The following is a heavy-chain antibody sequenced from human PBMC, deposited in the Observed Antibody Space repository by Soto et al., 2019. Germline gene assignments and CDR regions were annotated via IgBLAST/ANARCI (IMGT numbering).Heavy chain of an antibody. CDR1: GDSVSSNSAA. D-gene: IGHD6-19*01. CDR2: TYYRSKWYN. J-gene: IGHJ6*02. CDR3: ASGLLAVAAPRGYYYYGMDV. V-gene: IGHV6-1*01. Sequence: SQTLSLTCAISGDSVSSNSAAWSCIIHSPSRCLEWLGRTYYRSKWYNDYAVSVKSRITINPDTSKNQFSLQLNSVTPEDTAVYYCASGLLAVAAPRGYYYYGMDVWGQGTTVTVSS.